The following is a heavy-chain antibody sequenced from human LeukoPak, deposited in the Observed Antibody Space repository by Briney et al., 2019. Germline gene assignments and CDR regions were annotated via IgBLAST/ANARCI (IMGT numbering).Heavy chain of an antibody. CDR3: ARAGIRFLEWLLFDY. J-gene: IGHJ4*02. D-gene: IGHD3-3*01. Sequence: GGSLRLSCAASGFTFSTYGMSWVRQTPGKGLEWVANIKQDGSEKYYVDSVKGRFTISRDNAKNSLYLQMNSLRAEDTAVYYCARAGIRFLEWLLFDYWGQGTLVTVSS. V-gene: IGHV3-7*01. CDR1: GFTFSTYG. CDR2: IKQDGSEK.